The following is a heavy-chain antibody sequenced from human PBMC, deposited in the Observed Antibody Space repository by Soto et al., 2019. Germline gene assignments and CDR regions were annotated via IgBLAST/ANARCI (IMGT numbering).Heavy chain of an antibody. D-gene: IGHD2-15*01. V-gene: IGHV1-46*01. CDR1: GYTLTSYS. CDR2: INPSSGRT. Sequence: ASVKVSCKASGYTLTSYSMHWVRQAPGQGLEWMGIINPSSGRTSYAQNFQGRVTMTSDTSTSIVYMEMSSLKSEDTAVYYCARDHNFGFILYAMDVWGQGTTVTVSS. J-gene: IGHJ6*02. CDR3: ARDHNFGFILYAMDV.